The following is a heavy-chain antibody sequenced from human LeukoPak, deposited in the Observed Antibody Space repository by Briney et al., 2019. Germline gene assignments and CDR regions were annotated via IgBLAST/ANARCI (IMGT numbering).Heavy chain of an antibody. CDR2: IRSKAYGGTT. Sequence: GGSLRLSCTASGFTFGDYAMSWFRRAPGEGLEWGGFIRSKAYGGTTEYAASVKGRFTISRDDSKSIAYLQMNSLKTEDTAVYYCTRGSLVTMVRGVISLNFDYWGQGTLVTVSS. D-gene: IGHD3-10*01. CDR3: TRGSLVTMVRGVISLNFDY. CDR1: GFTFGDYA. V-gene: IGHV3-49*03. J-gene: IGHJ4*02.